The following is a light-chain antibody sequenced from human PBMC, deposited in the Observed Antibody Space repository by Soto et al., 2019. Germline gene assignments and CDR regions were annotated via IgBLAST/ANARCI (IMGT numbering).Light chain of an antibody. CDR2: EVT. CDR1: STDVGGYNA. V-gene: IGLV2-14*01. J-gene: IGLJ1*01. Sequence: QAVLGQPAFVSGSPGQTITISCTGTSTDVGGYNAVSWYQHHSGKAPKLIIYEVTHRPSGVSDRFSASKSGNTASLTISGLQAEGEADYYCNSFRVSHLYVFGTGTKVTVL. CDR3: NSFRVSHLYV.